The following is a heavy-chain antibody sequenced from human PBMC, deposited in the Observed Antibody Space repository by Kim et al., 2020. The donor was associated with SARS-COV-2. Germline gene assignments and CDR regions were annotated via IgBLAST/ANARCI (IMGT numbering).Heavy chain of an antibody. Sequence: NPSLKSRVTISVDTSKNQFSLKRSSVTAADTAVYYCARLFGGSGKYYFEYWGQGTLVTVSS. D-gene: IGHD3-16*01. CDR3: ARLFGGSGKYYFEY. J-gene: IGHJ4*02. V-gene: IGHV4-39*01.